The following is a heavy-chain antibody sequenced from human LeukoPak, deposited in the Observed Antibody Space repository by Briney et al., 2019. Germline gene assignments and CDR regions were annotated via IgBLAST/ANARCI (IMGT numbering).Heavy chain of an antibody. Sequence: SETLSLTCTVSGGSISSSSYYWGWIRQPPGKGLEWIGSIYYSGSTYYNPSLKSRVTISVDTSKNQFSLKVRSVTAADTAVYYCAREGTGVSSALHYYYFMDVWGKGTTVTVSS. CDR2: IYYSGST. V-gene: IGHV4-39*07. CDR1: GGSISSSSYY. D-gene: IGHD3/OR15-3a*01. J-gene: IGHJ6*03. CDR3: AREGTGVSSALHYYYFMDV.